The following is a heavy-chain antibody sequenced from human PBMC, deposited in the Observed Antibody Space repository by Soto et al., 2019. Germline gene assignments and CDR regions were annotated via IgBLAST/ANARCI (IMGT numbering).Heavy chain of an antibody. CDR3: ARGIRGEYGTDV. Sequence: EVQLVESGGGLVQPGGSLRLSCAASGFSFSDYWMHWVRQAPGKGLVWVSRVKYDGGSTSYGDSVKGRFTISRDNAKSTVYLQMNSLRAEDTAVYYCARGIRGEYGTDVWGQGTTVTVSS. CDR1: GFSFSDYW. CDR2: VKYDGGST. J-gene: IGHJ6*02. D-gene: IGHD3-10*01. V-gene: IGHV3-74*01.